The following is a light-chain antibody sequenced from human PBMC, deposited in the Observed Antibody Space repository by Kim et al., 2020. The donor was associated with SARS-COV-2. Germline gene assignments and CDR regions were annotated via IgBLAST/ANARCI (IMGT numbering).Light chain of an antibody. CDR2: GTS. CDR1: RSIRRD. V-gene: IGKV3-15*01. J-gene: IGKJ4*01. Sequence: VLPGERATLSCRASRSIRRDLAWYQQRPGQTPRLLIYGTSTRATDIPARFSGSGSGTEFTLTISSLQSEDSAIYYCQQYNNWPLTFGGGTKVDIK. CDR3: QQYNNWPLT.